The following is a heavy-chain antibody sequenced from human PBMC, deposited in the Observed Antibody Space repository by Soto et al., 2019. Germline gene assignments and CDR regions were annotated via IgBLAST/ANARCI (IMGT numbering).Heavy chain of an antibody. V-gene: IGHV3-74*01. CDR1: GFTFSSYW. Sequence: EVQLVESGGGLVQPGESLRLSCAASGFTFSSYWMHWVRQAPGKALVWVSRINSDGSSTSYAGSVKGRFTISRDNAKNTLYLQMNSLRAEDTAGYYCVRTSLVVAAATREDYWGQGTLVTVSS. CDR2: INSDGSST. J-gene: IGHJ4*02. CDR3: VRTSLVVAAATREDY. D-gene: IGHD2-15*01.